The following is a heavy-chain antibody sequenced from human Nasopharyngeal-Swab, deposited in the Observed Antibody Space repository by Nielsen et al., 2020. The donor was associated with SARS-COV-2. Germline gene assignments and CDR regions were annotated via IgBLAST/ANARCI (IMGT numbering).Heavy chain of an antibody. V-gene: IGHV3-15*01. CDR3: TTLDTVVVPAATRGWFDP. D-gene: IGHD2-2*01. CDR1: GFTFSNAW. CDR2: IKSKTDGGTT. J-gene: IGHJ5*02. Sequence: ETLSLTCAASGFTFSNAWMSWVRQAPGKGLEWVGRIKSKTDGGTTDYAAPVKGRFTISRDDSKNTLYLQMNSLKTEDTAVYYCTTLDTVVVPAATRGWFDPWGQGTLVTVSS.